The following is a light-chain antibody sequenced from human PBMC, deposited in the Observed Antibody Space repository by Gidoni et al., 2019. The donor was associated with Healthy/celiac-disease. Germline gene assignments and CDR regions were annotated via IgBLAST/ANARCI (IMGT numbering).Light chain of an antibody. CDR2: DAS. J-gene: IGKJ2*01. V-gene: IGKV3-11*01. CDR3: QHRSNWPQT. CDR1: QSVSNY. Sequence: EIVLTQSPDTLSLSPGERATLSCRARQSVSNYLAWYQQKPYQAPMLLIHDASNRATSIPARFSGSESGTDVTLTISSLEPEDFAVYSSQHRSNWPQTFPQGTKLEIK.